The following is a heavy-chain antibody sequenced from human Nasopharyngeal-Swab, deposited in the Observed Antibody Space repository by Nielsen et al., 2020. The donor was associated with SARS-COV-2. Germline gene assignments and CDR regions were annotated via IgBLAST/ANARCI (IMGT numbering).Heavy chain of an antibody. D-gene: IGHD5-12*01. CDR1: GFTFSSYW. CDR2: INSDGSST. CDR3: ARSGYSGYDDYGGTLEDY. V-gene: IGHV3-74*01. J-gene: IGHJ4*02. Sequence: SLNISCASSGFTFSSYWMHWVRQAPGMFLFWVSRINSDGSSTSYADSVKGRFTISRDNAKNTLYLQMNSLRAEDTAVYYCARSGYSGYDDYGGTLEDYWGQGTLVTVSS.